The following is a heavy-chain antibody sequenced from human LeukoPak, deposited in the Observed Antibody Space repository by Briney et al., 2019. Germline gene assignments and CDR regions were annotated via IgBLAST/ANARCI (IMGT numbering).Heavy chain of an antibody. J-gene: IGHJ4*02. CDR1: GDSVSINSAA. D-gene: IGHD6-19*01. V-gene: IGHV6-1*01. Sequence: SQTLSLTCAISGDSVSINSAAWNWIRQYPSRGLEWLGRTYQRSKWYNDYAVSVKSRITINPDISKNQFSLQLNSVTPEDTAVYYSARGPSPYSSGWYFDYWGQGTLVTVSS. CDR2: TYQRSKWYN. CDR3: ARGPSPYSSGWYFDY.